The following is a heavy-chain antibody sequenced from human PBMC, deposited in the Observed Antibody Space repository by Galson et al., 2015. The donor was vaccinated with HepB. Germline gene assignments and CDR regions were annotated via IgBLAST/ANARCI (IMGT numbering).Heavy chain of an antibody. V-gene: IGHV1-2*06. CDR1: GYTFTGYY. Sequence: SVKVSCKASGYTFTGYYMHWVRQAPGQGLEWMGRINPNSGGTNYAQKFQGRVTMARDTSISTAYMELSRLRSDDTAVYYCARDFFFRGGVTIEGSEGVWGQGTLVTVSS. J-gene: IGHJ4*02. D-gene: IGHD3-9*01. CDR3: ARDFFFRGGVTIEGSEGV. CDR2: INPNSGGT.